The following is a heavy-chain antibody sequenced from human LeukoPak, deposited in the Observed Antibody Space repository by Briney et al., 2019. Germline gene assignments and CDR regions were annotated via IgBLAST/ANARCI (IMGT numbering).Heavy chain of an antibody. CDR3: ARGGRPSSSWKPGWFDP. V-gene: IGHV4-39*07. CDR2: LYNSGTT. J-gene: IGHJ5*02. CDR1: GGSINTDSYY. D-gene: IGHD6-13*01. Sequence: PSETLSLTCTVSGGSINTDSYYWGWIRQPPGKGLEWIGSLYNSGTTYYSPSLKSRVTISADTSKNQFFLKLNSVTAADTAVYYCARGGRPSSSWKPGWFDPWGQGTLVTVSS.